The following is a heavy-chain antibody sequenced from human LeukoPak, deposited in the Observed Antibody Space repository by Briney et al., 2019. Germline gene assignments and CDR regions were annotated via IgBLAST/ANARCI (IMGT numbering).Heavy chain of an antibody. CDR2: IWYDGSNQ. D-gene: IGHD6-19*01. J-gene: IGHJ4*02. CDR1: GFTFSSYG. Sequence: GGSLRLSCAASGFTFSSYGRNWFRQAPGKGLKWVAFIWYDGSNQFYADSVKGRFTISRDNSKNTLYLQMNSLRAEDTAVYYCARELTHSSGWYFAYWGQGTLVTVSS. V-gene: IGHV3-33*01. CDR3: ARELTHSSGWYFAY.